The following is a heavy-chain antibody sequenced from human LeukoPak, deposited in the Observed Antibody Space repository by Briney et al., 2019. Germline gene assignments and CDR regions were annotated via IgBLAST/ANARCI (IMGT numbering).Heavy chain of an antibody. CDR1: GLTFSSYA. Sequence: TGGSLRLSCAASGLTFSSYAMSWVRQAPGKGLEWVSAINLSGLRTYYADSVKGRFTISRDNSKNTLYLQMNSLRAEDTAVYYCAKDRRGATTLYYFDYWGQGTLVTVSS. V-gene: IGHV3-23*01. J-gene: IGHJ4*02. CDR3: AKDRRGATTLYYFDY. D-gene: IGHD1-26*01. CDR2: INLSGLRT.